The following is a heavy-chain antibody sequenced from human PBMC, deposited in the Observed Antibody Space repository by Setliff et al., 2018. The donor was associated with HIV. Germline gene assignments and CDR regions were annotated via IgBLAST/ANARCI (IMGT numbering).Heavy chain of an antibody. Sequence: LSETLSLTCTVSGGSISSGGYYWSWIRQHPGKGLEWIGYIYYSGSTYYNPSLKSRVVISLDTSKNHLSLRLRSVTAADTAVYYCARDRGGGYNNLDYWGQGTLVTVSS. J-gene: IGHJ4*02. CDR2: IYYSGST. CDR1: GGSISSGGYY. V-gene: IGHV4-30-4*08. CDR3: ARDRGGGYNNLDY. D-gene: IGHD5-12*01.